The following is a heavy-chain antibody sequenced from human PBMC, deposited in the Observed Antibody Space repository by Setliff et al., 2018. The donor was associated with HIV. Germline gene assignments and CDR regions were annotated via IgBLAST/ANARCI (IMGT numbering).Heavy chain of an antibody. CDR1: GFTFSSYW. CDR2: INGDESRT. J-gene: IGHJ4*02. Sequence: GVSLRLSCAASGFTFSSYWMHWVRQVPGKGLVWLACINGDESRTTYADSVKGRFTISRDNVENTLYLEINSLRVEDTGVYYCATDRDGWYNPHLYSWGQGTLVTVSS. CDR3: ATDRDGWYNPHLYS. D-gene: IGHD6-19*01. V-gene: IGHV3-74*01.